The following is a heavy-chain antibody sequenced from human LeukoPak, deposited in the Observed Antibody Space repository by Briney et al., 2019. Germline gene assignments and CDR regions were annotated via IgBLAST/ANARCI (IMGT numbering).Heavy chain of an antibody. V-gene: IGHV6-1*01. CDR2: TYYRSKWYN. Sequence: SQTLSLTCAISGCIVFSNSAAWNWIRQSPSRGLEWLGRTYYRSKWYNDYAVSVKSRITINPDTSKNQFSQQLNSVTPEDRAVYYCARDPGLSRSSTSCPRGMDVWGQGTTVTVSS. D-gene: IGHD2-2*01. CDR3: ARDPGLSRSSTSCPRGMDV. J-gene: IGHJ6*02. CDR1: GCIVFSNSAA.